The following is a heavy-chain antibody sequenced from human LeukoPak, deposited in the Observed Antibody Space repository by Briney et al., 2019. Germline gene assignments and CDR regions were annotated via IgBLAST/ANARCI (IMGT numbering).Heavy chain of an antibody. CDR3: ARDAVYYGSGEDYRQNDAFDI. V-gene: IGHV3-21*01. CDR2: ISSSSSYI. Sequence: GGSLRLSCAASGFTFSSYSMNWVRQAPGKGLEWVSSISSSSSYIYYADSVRGRFTISRDNAKNSLYLQMNSLRAEDTAVYYCARDAVYYGSGEDYRQNDAFDIWGQGTMVTVSS. CDR1: GFTFSSYS. D-gene: IGHD3-10*01. J-gene: IGHJ3*02.